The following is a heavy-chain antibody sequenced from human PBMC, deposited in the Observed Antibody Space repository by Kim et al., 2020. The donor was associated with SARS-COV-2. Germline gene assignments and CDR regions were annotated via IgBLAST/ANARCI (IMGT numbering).Heavy chain of an antibody. J-gene: IGHJ4*02. Sequence: GGSLRLSCAASGFSFSSYAMSWVRQAPGKGLEWVSGISGNGVTMYYSDSVKGRFTSSRDNSNNTLYLQLNSLRAEDTALYYCAKVQGSRGVTPLDYWGQGTLVTVSS. CDR1: GFSFSSYA. CDR2: ISGNGVTM. V-gene: IGHV3-23*01. D-gene: IGHD2-21*02. CDR3: AKVQGSRGVTPLDY.